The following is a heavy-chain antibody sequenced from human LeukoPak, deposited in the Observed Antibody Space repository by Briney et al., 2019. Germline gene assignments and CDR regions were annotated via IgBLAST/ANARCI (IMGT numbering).Heavy chain of an antibody. V-gene: IGHV4-34*01. CDR2: SNHFVST. CDR1: GESFSGYF. D-gene: IGHD5-18*01. CDR3: ARGRLQLWSFPLPYNHYAIDV. Sequence: PSETLSLTCAVPGESFSGYFWTWIRQPPRKGLEWIGESNHFVSTDYNTSLKSRVTISVDTSKQKFSLNVRSVTDADTAVYFCARGRLQLWSFPLPYNHYAIDVWGQGNTVTVSS. J-gene: IGHJ6*02.